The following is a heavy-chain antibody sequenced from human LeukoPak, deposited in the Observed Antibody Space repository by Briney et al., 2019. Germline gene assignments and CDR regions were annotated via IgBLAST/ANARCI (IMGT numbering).Heavy chain of an antibody. CDR3: ARKAAAAGFDP. Sequence: SETLSLICTVSGGSISSSSYYWGWIRQPPGKGLECIGSSYNRGSTYYNPSLKSRVTISVDTSKNQFSLKLSSVAAADTAVYYCARKAAAAGFDPWGQGTLVTVSS. V-gene: IGHV4-39*01. D-gene: IGHD6-25*01. CDR2: SYNRGST. CDR1: GGSISSSSYY. J-gene: IGHJ5*02.